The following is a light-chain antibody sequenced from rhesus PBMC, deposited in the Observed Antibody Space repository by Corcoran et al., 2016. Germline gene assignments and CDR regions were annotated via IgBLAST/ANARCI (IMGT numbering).Light chain of an antibody. J-gene: IGKJ3*01. CDR3: MQALEFPFT. Sequence: DIVMTQTPLSLPVTPGEPASISCRSSQSLLDSEDGNTYLDWYLQKPGQSPQLLIYEVSNRASGFPDRFSGSGSDTDFTLKFSRVEAEDVGVYYCMQALEFPFTFGPGTKLDIK. CDR1: QSLLDSEDGNTY. V-gene: IGKV2-104*02. CDR2: EVS.